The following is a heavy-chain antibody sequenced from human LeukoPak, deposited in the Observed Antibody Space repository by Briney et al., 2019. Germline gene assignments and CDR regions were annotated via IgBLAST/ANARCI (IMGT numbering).Heavy chain of an antibody. Sequence: SVTVSFKASGDTFSNYPINWVRQAPGQGLEWMGGFIPIFGTPSYAQKFQGRVSITADESASTAYMELSSLRSEDTAVYYCTGRAVPAANLDYWGQGTLVTVSS. CDR3: TGRAVPAANLDY. J-gene: IGHJ4*02. V-gene: IGHV1-69*13. CDR2: FIPIFGTP. D-gene: IGHD2-2*01. CDR1: GDTFSNYP.